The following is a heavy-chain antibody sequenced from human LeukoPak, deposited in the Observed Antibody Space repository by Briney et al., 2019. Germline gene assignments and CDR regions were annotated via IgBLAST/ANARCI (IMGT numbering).Heavy chain of an antibody. CDR2: INPSGGST. D-gene: IGHD3-22*01. J-gene: IGHJ4*02. V-gene: IGHV1-46*01. Sequence: ASVKVSCKASGYTFTSYYMHWVRHAPGQGLEWMGIINPSGGSTSYAQTFQGRVTITRDTSTSTLYMELSSMRSEDTAVYYCARGIIMIVVAEALDYWGQGTLVTVSS. CDR3: ARGIIMIVVAEALDY. CDR1: GYTFTSYY.